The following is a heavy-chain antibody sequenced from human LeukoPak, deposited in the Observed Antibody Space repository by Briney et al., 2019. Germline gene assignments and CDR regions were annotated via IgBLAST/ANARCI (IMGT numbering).Heavy chain of an antibody. CDR3: ARGRGGYDTRGYYNSWLDP. Sequence: SETLSLTCAVSGGSISGDDYSWSWIRQPLGKGLEWIGYIYHSGTTYYNPSLKSRVTISVDRSKNQFSLKLSSVTAADTAAYYCARGRGGYDTRGYYNSWLDPWGQGTLATVSS. V-gene: IGHV4-30-2*01. CDR1: GGSISGDDYS. CDR2: IYHSGTT. J-gene: IGHJ5*02. D-gene: IGHD3-22*01.